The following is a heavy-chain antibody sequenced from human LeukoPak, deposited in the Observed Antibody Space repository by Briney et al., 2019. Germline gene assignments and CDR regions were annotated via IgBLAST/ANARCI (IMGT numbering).Heavy chain of an antibody. CDR2: IYYSGST. Sequence: PSETLSLTCTVSGGSISSGGYYWTWIRQHPGKGLEWIGYIYYSGSTYYNPSLKSRVTISVDTSKNQFSLKLSSVTAADTAVYYCATSPGRNYGSGSYSLDYWGQGTLVTVSS. CDR3: ATSPGRNYGSGSYSLDY. V-gene: IGHV4-31*03. J-gene: IGHJ4*02. CDR1: GGSISSGGYY. D-gene: IGHD3-10*01.